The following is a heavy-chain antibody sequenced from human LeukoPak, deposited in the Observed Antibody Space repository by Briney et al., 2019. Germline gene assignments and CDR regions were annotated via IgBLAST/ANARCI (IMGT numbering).Heavy chain of an antibody. V-gene: IGHV3-9*01. J-gene: IGHJ4*02. Sequence: GGSLRLSCAASGFTFDDYAMHWVRQAPGKGLEWVSYINWNSGRIAYADSVKGRFTISRDNSKNTLYLQMSSLRADDTAVYYCVRGTGYWGQGTLVTVSS. CDR2: INWNSGRI. CDR1: GFTFDDYA. CDR3: VRGTGY.